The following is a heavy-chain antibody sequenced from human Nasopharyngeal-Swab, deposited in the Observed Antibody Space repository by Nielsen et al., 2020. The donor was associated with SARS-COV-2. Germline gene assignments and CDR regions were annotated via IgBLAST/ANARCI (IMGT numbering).Heavy chain of an antibody. CDR2: ISYDGSNK. Sequence: GESLKISCAASGFTFSSYAMHWVRQAPGKGLEWVAVISYDGSNKYYADSVKGRFTISRDNSKNTLYLQMNSLRAEDTAVYYCAREVRGPVGVAARLGMDVWGQGTTVTVSS. D-gene: IGHD6-6*01. J-gene: IGHJ6*02. CDR1: GFTFSSYA. CDR3: AREVRGPVGVAARLGMDV. V-gene: IGHV3-30-3*01.